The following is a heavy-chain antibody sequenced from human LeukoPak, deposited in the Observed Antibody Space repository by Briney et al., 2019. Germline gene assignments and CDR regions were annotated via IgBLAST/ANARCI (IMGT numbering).Heavy chain of an antibody. CDR2: INHSGNT. D-gene: IGHD6-19*01. V-gene: IGHV4-34*01. CDR1: GGSFSGYY. J-gene: IGHJ4*02. Sequence: PSETLSLTCAVFGGSFSGYYWSWIRQPPGKGLEWIGEINHSGNTNYNPSLKSRVTISVDTAKNQFSLKLSSVTAADTAVYYCARGRGSGWFRGYFDYWGQGTLVTVSS. CDR3: ARGRGSGWFRGYFDY.